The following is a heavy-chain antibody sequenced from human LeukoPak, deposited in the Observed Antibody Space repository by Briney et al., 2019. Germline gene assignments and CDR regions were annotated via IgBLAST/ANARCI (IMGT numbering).Heavy chain of an antibody. J-gene: IGHJ4*02. D-gene: IGHD3/OR15-3a*01. CDR1: GGSISTYY. Sequence: PSETLSLTCTVSGGSISTYYWSWIRQPPGKGLEWIGYIYYSGSTNYNPSLKSRVTISVDTSKNQFSLRLTSVTAADTAVYYCARQTGSGLFILPGGQGTLVTVSS. CDR2: IYYSGST. CDR3: ARQTGSGLFILP. V-gene: IGHV4-59*08.